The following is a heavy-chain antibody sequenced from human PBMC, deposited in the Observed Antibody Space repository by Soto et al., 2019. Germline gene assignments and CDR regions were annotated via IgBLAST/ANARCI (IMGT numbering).Heavy chain of an antibody. V-gene: IGHV3-48*01. D-gene: IGHD2-2*01. J-gene: IGHJ6*03. CDR2: ISSSSSTI. CDR1: GFTFSSYS. CDR3: ARDDIVVVPAAISRFYYYYYMDV. Sequence: GSLRLSCAASGFTFSSYSMNWVRQAPGKGLEWVSYISSSSSTIYYADSVKGRFTISRDNAKNALYLQMNSLRAEDTAVYYCARDDIVVVPAAISRFYYYYYMDVWGKGTTVTVSS.